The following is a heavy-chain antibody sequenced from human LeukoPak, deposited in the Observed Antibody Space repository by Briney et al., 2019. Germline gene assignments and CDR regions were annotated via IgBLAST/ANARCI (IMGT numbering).Heavy chain of an antibody. CDR3: AKGDGGYSYGYSYFDY. J-gene: IGHJ4*02. Sequence: ASVKVSCKASGYTFTSYDINWVRQATGQGLEWMGWMNTNSGNTGYAQKFQGRVTMTRNTSISTAYMELSSLRTEDTAVYYGAKGDGGYSYGYSYFDYWGQGTLVTVSS. D-gene: IGHD5-18*01. CDR1: GYTFTSYD. CDR2: MNTNSGNT. V-gene: IGHV1-8*01.